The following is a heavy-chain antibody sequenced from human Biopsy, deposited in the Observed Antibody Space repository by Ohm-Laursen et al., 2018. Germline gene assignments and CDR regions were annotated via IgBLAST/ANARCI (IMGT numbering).Heavy chain of an antibody. J-gene: IGHJ6*02. CDR1: GNTFATYH. CDR3: ARAGVGSDGTDSYYYGMDV. D-gene: IGHD5-24*01. CDR2: ISPSSATT. V-gene: IGHV1-46*01. Sequence: GASVKVSCKPSGNTFATYHIHWVRQAPGQGLEWMGVISPSSATTSFSQKFQGRITMTRDTSTGTVYMDLNSLGSEDTAVYYCARAGVGSDGTDSYYYGMDVWGPGTTVTVSS.